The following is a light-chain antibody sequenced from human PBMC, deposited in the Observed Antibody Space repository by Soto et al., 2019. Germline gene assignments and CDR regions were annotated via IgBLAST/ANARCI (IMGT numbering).Light chain of an antibody. V-gene: IGKV3-11*01. CDR2: DGS. Sequence: ELLFTHSSAPLSVSPGKRGTLSCRASQNLNSCLTWYQQRPGQAPRPLIYDGSKRAAGVPDRISGDGSGTDYTLTISSLEPEDFAVYYCQQRTRWPMTFGQGTRLEIK. CDR3: QQRTRWPMT. J-gene: IGKJ5*01. CDR1: QNLNSC.